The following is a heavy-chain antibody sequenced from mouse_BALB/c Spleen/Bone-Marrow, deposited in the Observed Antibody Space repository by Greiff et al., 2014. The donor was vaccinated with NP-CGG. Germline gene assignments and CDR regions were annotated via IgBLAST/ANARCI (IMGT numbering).Heavy chain of an antibody. CDR1: GFNIKDTY. J-gene: IGHJ3*01. V-gene: IGHV14-3*02. CDR3: ARGGAFAY. CDR2: IDPANGNT. Sequence: VQLKESGAELVKPGASVKLSCTASGFNIKDTYMHWVKQRPEQGLEWIGRIDPANGNTKYDPKFQGKATITADTSPNTAYLQLSSLTSEDTAVYYCARGGAFAYWGQGTLVTVSA.